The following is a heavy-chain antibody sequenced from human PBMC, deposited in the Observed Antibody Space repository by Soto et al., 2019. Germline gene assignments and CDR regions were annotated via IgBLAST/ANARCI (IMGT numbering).Heavy chain of an antibody. CDR1: GYTFTSYY. CDR2: INPSGGST. V-gene: IGHV1-46*01. D-gene: IGHD6-13*01. Sequence: ASVKVSCKASGYTFTSYYMHWVRQAPGQGLEWMGIINPSGGSTSYAQKFQGRVTMTRDTSTSTVYTELSSLRSEDTAVYYCARGWQLVSEKVTPNDYWGQGTLVTVSS. J-gene: IGHJ4*02. CDR3: ARGWQLVSEKVTPNDY.